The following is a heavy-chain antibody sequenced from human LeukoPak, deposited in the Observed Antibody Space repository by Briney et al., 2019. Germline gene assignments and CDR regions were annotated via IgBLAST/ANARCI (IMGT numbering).Heavy chain of an antibody. J-gene: IGHJ4*02. D-gene: IGHD3-9*01. V-gene: IGHV5-10-1*01. CDR3: ARGDILTGYYWVY. CDR1: GYSFTSYW. CDR2: VDPSDSYT. Sequence: GESLKISCKGSGYSFTSYWISWVRQMPGTGLEWMGRVDPSDSYTNYSPSFQGHVTISADKSISTAYLRWNSLKASDTAMYYCARGDILTGYYWVYWGQGTLVTVSS.